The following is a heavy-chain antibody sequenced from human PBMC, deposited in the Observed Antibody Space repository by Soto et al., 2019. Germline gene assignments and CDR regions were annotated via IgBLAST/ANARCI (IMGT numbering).Heavy chain of an antibody. D-gene: IGHD5-18*01. V-gene: IGHV3-74*01. CDR3: GRGGSDSPMAPGY. CDR1: GCTFSSYW. CDR2: INPDGSAT. Sequence: GGALRLSSAASGCTFSSYWMHWVRQAPGKGLVWVSRINPDGSATNYADSLKGRFTISRDNAKNTLYLQMNSLRAEDTAVFDCGRGGSDSPMAPGYWGQGTLVPFSS. J-gene: IGHJ4*02.